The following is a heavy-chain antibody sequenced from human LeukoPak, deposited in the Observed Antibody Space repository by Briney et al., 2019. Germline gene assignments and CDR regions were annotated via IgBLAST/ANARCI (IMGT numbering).Heavy chain of an antibody. V-gene: IGHV4-4*07. Sequence: SETLSLTCTVSGGSISSFSWNWIRQPAEKGLEWIGRMYNSGSTNYNPSLKSRVTMSVETSKKQFSLKVNSVTAADTAVYYCAREVSLISSIGDWFDPWGQGTLVTVSS. J-gene: IGHJ5*02. D-gene: IGHD6-6*01. CDR3: AREVSLISSIGDWFDP. CDR1: GGSISSFS. CDR2: MYNSGST.